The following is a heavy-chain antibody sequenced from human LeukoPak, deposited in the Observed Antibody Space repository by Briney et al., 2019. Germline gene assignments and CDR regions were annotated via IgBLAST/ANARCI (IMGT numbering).Heavy chain of an antibody. J-gene: IGHJ4*02. CDR3: ARYSSVGATSFDY. CDR2: ISSSGSTI. D-gene: IGHD1-26*01. CDR1: GFTFSSYE. Sequence: GSLRLSCAASGFTFSSYEMNWVRQAPGKGLEWVSYISSSGSTIYYADSVKGRFTISRDNAKNSLYLQMNSLRAEDTAVYYCARYSSVGATSFDYWGQGTLVTVSS. V-gene: IGHV3-48*03.